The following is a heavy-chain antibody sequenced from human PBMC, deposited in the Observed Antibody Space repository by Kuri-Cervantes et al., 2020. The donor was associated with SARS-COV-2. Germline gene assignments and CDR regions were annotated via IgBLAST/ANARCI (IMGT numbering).Heavy chain of an antibody. CDR1: GFTFSSYS. J-gene: IGHJ6*03. V-gene: IGHV3-21*04. D-gene: IGHD3/OR15-3a*01. Sequence: GGSLRLSCAASGFTFSSYSMNWVRQAPGKGLEWVSSISSSSSYIYYADSVKGRFTISRDNAKNSLYLQMNSLRAEDTAVYYCALRTLPWYYYYMDVWGKGTTVTVSS. CDR2: ISSSSSYI. CDR3: ALRTLPWYYYYMDV.